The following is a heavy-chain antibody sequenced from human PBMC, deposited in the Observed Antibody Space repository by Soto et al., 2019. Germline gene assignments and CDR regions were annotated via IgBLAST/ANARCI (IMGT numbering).Heavy chain of an antibody. CDR3: VKDAPNGSIDY. V-gene: IGHV3-9*01. Sequence: VQLVESGGGLVQPGGSLSLSCAASGFVFRRYVMHWVRQVPGKGLEFVSTIASTGDSVGYADSVRGRFTTSRDNAKDSMYLQMNSLRPEDSALYFCVKDAPNGSIDYWGRGTPVIVSS. CDR1: GFVFRRYV. D-gene: IGHD3-10*01. J-gene: IGHJ4*02. CDR2: IASTGDSV.